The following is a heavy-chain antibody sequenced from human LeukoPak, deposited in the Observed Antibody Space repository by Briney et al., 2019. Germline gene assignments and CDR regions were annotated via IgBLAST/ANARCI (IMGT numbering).Heavy chain of an antibody. D-gene: IGHD4-23*01. Sequence: SETLSLTCTVSGGSISNYYWSWIRQPPGKGLEWIGYIYYSGSTNYNPSLKSRVTISVDTSKNQFSLKLSSVTAADTAVYYCARWPTVGDYWGQGTLVTVSS. J-gene: IGHJ4*02. CDR2: IYYSGST. CDR3: ARWPTVGDY. CDR1: GGSISNYY. V-gene: IGHV4-59*01.